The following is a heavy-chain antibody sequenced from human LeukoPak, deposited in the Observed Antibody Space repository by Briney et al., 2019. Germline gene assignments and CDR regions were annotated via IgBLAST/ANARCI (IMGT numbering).Heavy chain of an antibody. V-gene: IGHV3-53*01. Sequence: GGSLRLSCAASGFTVSSNYMSWVRQAPGKGLEWVSVIYSGGSTYYADSVKGRFTISRDNSKNTLYLLMNSLRAEDTAVYYCARDHGYSGLDYWGQGTLVTVSS. CDR3: ARDHGYSGLDY. CDR2: IYSGGST. D-gene: IGHD1-26*01. CDR1: GFTVSSNY. J-gene: IGHJ4*02.